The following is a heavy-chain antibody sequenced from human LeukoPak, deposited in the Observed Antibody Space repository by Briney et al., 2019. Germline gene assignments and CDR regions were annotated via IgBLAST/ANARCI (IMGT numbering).Heavy chain of an antibody. J-gene: IGHJ4*02. CDR1: GFTFSSCA. CDR3: ARDITGSYSVDY. CDR2: TIFDGSQK. D-gene: IGHD1-26*01. Sequence: PGGSLRLSCAASGFTFSSCAMHWVRQAPDKGLEWVAVTIFDGSQKSYADSVKGRFTISRDNSKNTLYLEMNRLSPEDTAVYYCARDITGSYSVDYWGQGTLVTVSS. V-gene: IGHV3-30-3*01.